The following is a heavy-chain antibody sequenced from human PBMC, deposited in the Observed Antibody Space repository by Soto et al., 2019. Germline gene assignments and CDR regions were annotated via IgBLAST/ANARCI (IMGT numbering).Heavy chain of an antibody. CDR2: LHYSGST. J-gene: IGHJ5*02. V-gene: IGHV4-31*03. Sequence: SLRSTDSGCSINTCSAYLSWIRQHQGKGLEWLGYLHYSGSTTYTPSLKSRVTISIDTSKNQFSLKLNSVTAADTAVYYCAREDRNYYDSSGSYHWGQGPLVTVS. D-gene: IGHD3-22*01. CDR1: GCSINTCSAY. CDR3: AREDRNYYDSSGSYH.